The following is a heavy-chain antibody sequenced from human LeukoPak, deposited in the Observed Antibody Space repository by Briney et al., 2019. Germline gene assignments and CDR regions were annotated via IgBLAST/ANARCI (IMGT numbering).Heavy chain of an antibody. D-gene: IGHD1-26*01. CDR2: IIAIFGTA. CDR3: ARATLLYSGYYYYMDV. Sequence: SVRVSCKASGGTFSSYAISWVRQAPGQGGEGMGGIIAIFGTANYPQKFQGRVTITTDQSTSTAYMELSSLRSEDTAVYYCARATLLYSGYYYYMDVWGKGTTVTVSS. CDR1: GGTFSSYA. V-gene: IGHV1-69*05. J-gene: IGHJ6*03.